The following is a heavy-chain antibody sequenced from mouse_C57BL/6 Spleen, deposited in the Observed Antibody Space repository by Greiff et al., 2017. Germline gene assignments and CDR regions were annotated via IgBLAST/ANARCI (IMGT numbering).Heavy chain of an antibody. D-gene: IGHD2-5*01. CDR1: GFTFSSYA. J-gene: IGHJ4*01. V-gene: IGHV5-4*01. Sequence: EVKLVESGGGLVKPGGSLKLSCAASGFTFSSYAMSWVRQTPEKRLEWVATISDGGSYTYYPDNVKGRFTISRDNAKNNLYLQMSHLKSEDTAMYYCAREPSNYVGAMDYWGQGTSVTVSS. CDR2: ISDGGSYT. CDR3: AREPSNYVGAMDY.